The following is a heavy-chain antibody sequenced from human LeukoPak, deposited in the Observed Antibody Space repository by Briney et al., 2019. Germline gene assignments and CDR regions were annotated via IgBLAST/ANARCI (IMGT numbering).Heavy chain of an antibody. D-gene: IGHD2-2*01. CDR3: AKCGGSTSCFCGMDV. CDR2: ISGSGGST. CDR1: GFTFSSYA. V-gene: IGHV3-23*01. Sequence: PGGSLRLSCAASGFTFSSYAMSWVRQAPGKGLEWVSAISGSGGSTYYADSVKGRFTISRDNSKNTLYLQMNSLRAEDTAVYYCAKCGGSTSCFCGMDVWGQGTTVTVSS. J-gene: IGHJ6*02.